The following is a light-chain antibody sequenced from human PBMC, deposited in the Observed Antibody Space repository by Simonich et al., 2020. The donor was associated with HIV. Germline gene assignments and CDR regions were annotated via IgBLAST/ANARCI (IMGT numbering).Light chain of an antibody. V-gene: IGKV1-39*01. CDR1: QSISSW. Sequence: DSQMTQSPSTLSASVGDRVTITCRASQSISSWLAWYQQKPGKVPKLLLYAASRLESGVPSRFSGSGSGTDFTLTISSLQPEDFATYYCQQSYSTPTFGPGTKVDIK. J-gene: IGKJ3*01. CDR3: QQSYSTPT. CDR2: AAS.